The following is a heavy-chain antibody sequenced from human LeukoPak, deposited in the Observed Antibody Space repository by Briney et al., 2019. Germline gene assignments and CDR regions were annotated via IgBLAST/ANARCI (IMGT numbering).Heavy chain of an antibody. CDR3: ARREILWFGETYGMDA. CDR2: MNPNSGNT. D-gene: IGHD3-10*01. CDR1: GYTFTSYD. V-gene: IGHV1-8*01. J-gene: IGHJ6*02. Sequence: ASVKVSCKASGYTFTSYDINWVRQATGQGLEWMGWMNPNSGNTGYAQKFQGRVTMTRNTFISTAYMELSSLRSEDTAVYYCARREILWFGETYGMDAWGQGTTVTVSS.